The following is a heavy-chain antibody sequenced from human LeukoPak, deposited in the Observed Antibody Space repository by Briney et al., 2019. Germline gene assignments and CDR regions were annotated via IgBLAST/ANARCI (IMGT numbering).Heavy chain of an antibody. CDR1: GVTFSSYS. V-gene: IGHV3-48*01. CDR2: IGSSSSTT. J-gene: IGHJ4*02. D-gene: IGHD5/OR15-5a*01. CDR3: AVSFDY. Sequence: GGSLRLSCAASGVTFSSYSMNWVRQAPGKGLEWVSYIGSSSSTTYYADSVKGRFTISRDNAKNSLYLQMNRLRAEDTAVYYCAVSFDYWGQGTLVTVSS.